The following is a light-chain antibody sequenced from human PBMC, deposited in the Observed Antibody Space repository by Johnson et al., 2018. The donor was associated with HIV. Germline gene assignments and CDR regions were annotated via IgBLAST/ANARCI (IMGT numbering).Light chain of an antibody. J-gene: IGLJ1*01. V-gene: IGLV1-51*01. CDR2: DNN. CDR1: SSNIESDY. Sequence: HSVLTQPPSVSAAPGQKVDISCSGSSSNIESDYVSWYQQLPGTAPKLLIYDNNKRPSGILDRFFGSKSGTSSNLDITGLQTGDEGDYYCGTWDSSLNAYVFGTGTKVTVL. CDR3: GTWDSSLNAYV.